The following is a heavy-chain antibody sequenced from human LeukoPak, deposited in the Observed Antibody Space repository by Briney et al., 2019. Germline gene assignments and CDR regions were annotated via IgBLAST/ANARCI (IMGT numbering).Heavy chain of an antibody. D-gene: IGHD5-12*01. V-gene: IGHV3-49*04. J-gene: IGHJ4*02. CDR2: IRSKAYGGTT. CDR3: TRKLRSKYYFDY. CDR1: GFTFSNAW. Sequence: PGGSLRLSCAASGFTFSNAWMSWVRQAPGKGLEWVGFIRSKAYGGTTEYAASVKGRFTILRDDSKSIAYLQMNSLKTEDTAVYYCTRKLRSKYYFDYWGQGTLVTVSS.